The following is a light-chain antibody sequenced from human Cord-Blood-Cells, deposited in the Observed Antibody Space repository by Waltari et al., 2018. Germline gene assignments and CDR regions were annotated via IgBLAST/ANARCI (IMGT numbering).Light chain of an antibody. Sequence: QSALTQPRPVSESPGQPVTIPCPGTSSDDGGFNYVSWYQQRPGKAPKLMSYDASKRRSGIHDRFSGSKSGNTVSLTISGLHAEDEADYDCCSYAGSYTWVFGVGTKLTVL. CDR2: DAS. CDR1: SSDDGGFNY. J-gene: IGLJ3*02. CDR3: CSYAGSYTWV. V-gene: IGLV2-11*01.